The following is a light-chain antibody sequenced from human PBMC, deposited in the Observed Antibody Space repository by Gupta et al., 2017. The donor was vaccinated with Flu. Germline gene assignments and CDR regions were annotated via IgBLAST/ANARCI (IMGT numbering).Light chain of an antibody. CDR3: PHYFLTPPT. CDR2: WAS. Sequence: DIVMTQSPDSLAVSLGERATINCKSSQSVLYSSNNKNYLAWYQQKPGQPPKLLIYWASARESGVPERFSGSGSGTDFTLTISSLQAEDVAVYYCPHYFLTPPTFGPGTKVDI. CDR1: QSVLYSSNNKNY. V-gene: IGKV4-1*01. J-gene: IGKJ3*01.